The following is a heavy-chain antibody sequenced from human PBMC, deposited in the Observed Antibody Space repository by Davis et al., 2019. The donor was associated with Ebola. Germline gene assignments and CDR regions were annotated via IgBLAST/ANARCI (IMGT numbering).Heavy chain of an antibody. Sequence: PSETLSLTCAVSGGSISSGGYSWSWIRQPPGKGLEWIGYISYSGSTNYNPSLKSRVTISVDTSKNQFSLNLRSVTAADTAVYYCARAGGYSAPMIYWGQGTLVTVSS. CDR1: GGSISSGGYS. CDR2: ISYSGST. CDR3: ARAGGYSAPMIY. J-gene: IGHJ4*02. D-gene: IGHD6-13*01. V-gene: IGHV4-61*08.